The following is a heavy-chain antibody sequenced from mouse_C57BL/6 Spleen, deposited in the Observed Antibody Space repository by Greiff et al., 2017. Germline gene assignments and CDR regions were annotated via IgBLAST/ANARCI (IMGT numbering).Heavy chain of an antibody. Sequence: EVMLVESGGGLVKPGGSLKLSCAASGFTFSSYTMSWVRQTPEKRLEWVATISGGGGNTYYPDSVKGRFTISRDNAKNTLYLQMSSLRSEDTALYYCARTDYYYGSSHWYFDVWGTGTTVTVSS. V-gene: IGHV5-9*01. CDR1: GFTFSSYT. J-gene: IGHJ1*03. D-gene: IGHD1-1*01. CDR3: ARTDYYYGSSHWYFDV. CDR2: ISGGGGNT.